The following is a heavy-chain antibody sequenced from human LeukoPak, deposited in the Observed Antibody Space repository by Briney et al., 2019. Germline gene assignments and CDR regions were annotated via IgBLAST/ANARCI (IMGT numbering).Heavy chain of an antibody. D-gene: IGHD3-9*01. Sequence: ETLSLTCTVSGGSISSYYWSWVRQAPGKGLEWVSAISGSGGSTYYADSVKGRFTISRDNSKNTLYLQMNSLRAEDTAVYYCAKCSYYDILTGYYLIDYWGQGTLVTVSS. CDR2: ISGSGGST. V-gene: IGHV3-23*01. J-gene: IGHJ4*02. CDR3: AKCSYYDILTGYYLIDY. CDR1: GGSISSYY.